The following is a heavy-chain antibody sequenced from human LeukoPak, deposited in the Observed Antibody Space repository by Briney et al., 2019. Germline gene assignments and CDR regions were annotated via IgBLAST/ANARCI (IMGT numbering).Heavy chain of an antibody. CDR3: ARDRVVVPWGYYYYMDV. D-gene: IGHD3-22*01. V-gene: IGHV3-48*03. CDR2: IGSSDSTT. CDR1: GFTFSSYE. Sequence: GGSLRLSCVASGFTFSSYEMNWVRQAPGKGLEWLSYIGSSDSTTHYADSVKGRFTISRDNAKNSLYLQMNSLRAEDTAVYYCARDRVVVPWGYYYYMDVWGKGTTVTVSS. J-gene: IGHJ6*03.